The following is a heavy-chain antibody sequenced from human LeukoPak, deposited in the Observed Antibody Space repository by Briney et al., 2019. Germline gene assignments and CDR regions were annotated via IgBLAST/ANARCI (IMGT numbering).Heavy chain of an antibody. Sequence: ASVTVSCTASAYTFTGHYIHWVRQAPGQGPERLGWIDPNNGDTNYAQKFQGRVTMTWDRSISTTYMELSRLTSDDTAVYHWAIRARNGLDAFDICGQGTMVTVSS. CDR2: IDPNNGDT. J-gene: IGHJ3*02. V-gene: IGHV1-2*02. D-gene: IGHD1-14*01. CDR3: AIRARNGLDAFDI. CDR1: AYTFTGHY.